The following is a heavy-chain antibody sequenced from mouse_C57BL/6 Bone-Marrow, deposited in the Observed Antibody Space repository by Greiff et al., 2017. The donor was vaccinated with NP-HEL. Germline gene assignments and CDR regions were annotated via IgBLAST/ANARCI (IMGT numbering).Heavy chain of an antibody. CDR3: ARDRGSSLYWYFDV. CDR1: GFTFSDYY. Sequence: EVQVVESEGGLVQPGSSMKLSCTASGFTFSDYYMAWVRQVPEKGLEWVANINYDGSSTYYLDSLKSRFIISRDNAKNILYLQMSSLKSEDTATYYCARDRGSSLYWYFDVWGTGTTVTVSS. V-gene: IGHV5-16*01. J-gene: IGHJ1*03. CDR2: INYDGSST. D-gene: IGHD1-1*01.